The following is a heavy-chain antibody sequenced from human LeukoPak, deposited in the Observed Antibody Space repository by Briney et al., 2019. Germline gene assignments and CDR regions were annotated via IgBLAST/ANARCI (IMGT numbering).Heavy chain of an antibody. CDR3: AREPVEWFYPYYYYYMDV. CDR1: GGSFTGYY. Sequence: SETLSLTCAVSGGSFTGYYWSWIRQPPGKGLEWIGEINHGGSANYNPYLKSRVTISVETSKNQFSLKRSSVTAADTAVYYCAREPVEWFYPYYYYYMDVWGKGTTVTVSS. V-gene: IGHV4-34*01. J-gene: IGHJ6*03. CDR2: INHGGSA. D-gene: IGHD3-3*01.